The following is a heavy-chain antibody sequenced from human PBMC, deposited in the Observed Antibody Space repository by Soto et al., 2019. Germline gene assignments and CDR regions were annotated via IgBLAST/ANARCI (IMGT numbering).Heavy chain of an antibody. J-gene: IGHJ3*02. Sequence: SETLSLTCAVYGGSFSGYYWSWIRRPPGKGLEWIGEINHSGSTNYNPSLKSRVTISVDTSKNQFSLKLSSVTAADTAVYYCARGLNTMVRGVIADAFDIWGQGTMVTVSS. V-gene: IGHV4-34*01. CDR1: GGSFSGYY. D-gene: IGHD3-10*01. CDR2: INHSGST. CDR3: ARGLNTMVRGVIADAFDI.